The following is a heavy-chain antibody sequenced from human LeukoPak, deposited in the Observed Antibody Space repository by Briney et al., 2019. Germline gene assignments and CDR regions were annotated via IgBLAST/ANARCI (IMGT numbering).Heavy chain of an antibody. J-gene: IGHJ4*02. CDR3: ARDPPYYDILTGYDY. Sequence: PGGSLRLSCAASGFTFSSYGMSWVRQAPGKGLEWVSAISGSGGSTYYADSVKGRFTISRDNSKNTLYLQMNSLRAEDTAVYYCARDPPYYDILTGYDYWDQGTLVTVSS. D-gene: IGHD3-9*01. V-gene: IGHV3-23*01. CDR2: ISGSGGST. CDR1: GFTFSSYG.